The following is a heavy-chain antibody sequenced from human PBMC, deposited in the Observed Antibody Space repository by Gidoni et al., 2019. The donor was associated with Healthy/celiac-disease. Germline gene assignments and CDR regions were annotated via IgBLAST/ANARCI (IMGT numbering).Heavy chain of an antibody. Sequence: QLVEAGVGLVQPGRSLIRPCAATGFTFSSYGMHWVRQDPGKGLELVGVIWYDGNNKYYADSVKGRFTISKDNSKNTLYLQMNSLRAEDTAVYYCARDREDIVVVVAATSAETYFDYWGQGTLVTVSS. CDR1: GFTFSSYG. V-gene: IGHV3-33*01. CDR2: IWYDGNNK. CDR3: ARDREDIVVVVAATSAETYFDY. J-gene: IGHJ4*02. D-gene: IGHD2-15*01.